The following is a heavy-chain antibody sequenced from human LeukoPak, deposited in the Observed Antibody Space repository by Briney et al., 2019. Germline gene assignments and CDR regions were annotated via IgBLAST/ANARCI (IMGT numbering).Heavy chain of an antibody. V-gene: IGHV4-61*02. Sequence: PSQTLSLTCTVSGGSISSGSYYWSWIRQPAGKGLEWIGRIYTSGSTNYNPSLKSRVTISVDTSKNQFSLKLSSVTAADTAVYYCAREDTIIWGFGPWGQGTLVTVSS. J-gene: IGHJ5*02. CDR2: IYTSGST. CDR1: GGSISSGSYY. CDR3: AREDTIIWGFGP. D-gene: IGHD5-12*01.